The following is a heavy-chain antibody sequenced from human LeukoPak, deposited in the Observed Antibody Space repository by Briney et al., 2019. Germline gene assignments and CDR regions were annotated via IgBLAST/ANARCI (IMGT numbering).Heavy chain of an antibody. J-gene: IGHJ4*02. D-gene: IGHD5-24*01. CDR3: TRVGYIDEGIDY. CDR2: IKQDGSKK. CDR1: GFPFSSYW. V-gene: IGHV3-7*04. Sequence: GGSLRLSCVASGFPFSSYWMTWVRQAPGKGLEWVANIKQDGSKKSYVDSVKGRFTISRDNAKNSLYLQVDSLRAEDTAIYYCTRVGYIDEGIDYWGQGTLVTVSS.